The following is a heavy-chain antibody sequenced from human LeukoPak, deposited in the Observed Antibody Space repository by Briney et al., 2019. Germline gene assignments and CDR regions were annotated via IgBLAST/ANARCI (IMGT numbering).Heavy chain of an antibody. CDR2: ISGSGGST. D-gene: IGHD1-14*01. CDR1: GFTFSSYA. V-gene: IGHV3-23*01. CDR3: AKATGYLL. J-gene: IGHJ4*02. Sequence: GGSLRLPCAASGFTFSSYAMSWVRQAPGKGLEWVSAISGSGGSTYYADSVKGRFTISRDNSENTLFLRMNSLRAEDTAVYYCAKATGYLLWGQGTLVIVSS.